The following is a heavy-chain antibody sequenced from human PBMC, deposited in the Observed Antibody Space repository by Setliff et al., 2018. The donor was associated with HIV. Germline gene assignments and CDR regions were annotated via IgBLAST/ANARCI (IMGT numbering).Heavy chain of an antibody. CDR3: MRGRSITIFGVAYFDF. J-gene: IGHJ4*02. V-gene: IGHV4-38-2*01. CDR1: GYSISTAYY. CDR2: VYHSGTT. Sequence: SETLSLTCAVSGYSISTAYYWGWIRQPPRKGLEWIGSVYHSGTTYYNPSLKSRVTISVDMSNNQFSLKVTSVTAADTAVYYCMRGRSITIFGVAYFDFWGQGTQVTVS. D-gene: IGHD3-3*01.